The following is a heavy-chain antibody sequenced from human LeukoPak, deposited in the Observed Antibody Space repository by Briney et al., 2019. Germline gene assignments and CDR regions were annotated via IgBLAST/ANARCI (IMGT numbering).Heavy chain of an antibody. V-gene: IGHV3-9*03. CDR2: ISWNSGSI. CDR3: AKDISSGWRYAFDI. D-gene: IGHD6-19*01. J-gene: IGHJ3*02. CDR1: GFTFDDYA. Sequence: PGGSLRLSCAASGFTFDDYAMHWVRQAPGKGLEWVSGISWNSGSIGYADSVKGRFTISRDNAKNSLYLQMNSLRAEDMALYYCAKDISSGWRYAFDIWGQGTMVTVSS.